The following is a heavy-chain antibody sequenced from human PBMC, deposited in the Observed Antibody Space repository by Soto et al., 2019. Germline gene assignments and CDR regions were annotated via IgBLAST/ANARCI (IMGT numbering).Heavy chain of an antibody. Sequence: EVQLVESGGGSVQPGGSLRLSCAASGVTVSSNYMSWVRQAPGKGLEWVSVIYSGGSTYYADSVKGRFTISRDNSKNTLYLQMNSLRAEDTAMYYCARHGYNYGGGYFDYWGQGTLVTVSS. CDR2: IYSGGST. CDR3: ARHGYNYGGGYFDY. V-gene: IGHV3-66*04. J-gene: IGHJ4*02. D-gene: IGHD5-18*01. CDR1: GVTVSSNY.